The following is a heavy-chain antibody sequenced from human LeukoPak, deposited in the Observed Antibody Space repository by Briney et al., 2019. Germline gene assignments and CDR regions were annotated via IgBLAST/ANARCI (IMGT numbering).Heavy chain of an antibody. D-gene: IGHD4-17*01. V-gene: IGHV1-18*01. Sequence: SVKVSCKASGYTFTTYGVSWVRQAPGQGLEWMGWISGYDGNTNYAQKLRGRVTMTTDTSTSTAYMDLRSLRSDDTALYYCARTVTTSSYYFDYWGQGTLVTVSS. CDR1: GYTFTTYG. CDR2: ISGYDGNT. J-gene: IGHJ4*02. CDR3: ARTVTTSSYYFDY.